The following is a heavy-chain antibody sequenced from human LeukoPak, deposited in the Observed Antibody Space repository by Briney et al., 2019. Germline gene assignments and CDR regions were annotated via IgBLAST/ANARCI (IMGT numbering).Heavy chain of an antibody. J-gene: IGHJ3*02. Sequence: SGGSLRLSCAASGFTFSNYAMRWVRQAPGKGLGWDSGIRCRGDSTNEAGSVKGRFTISRDNSKNTLYLQMNSLRAEDTAVYYCAKGSSSYYFAFDIWGQGTMVTVSS. CDR1: GFTFSNYA. V-gene: IGHV3-23*01. CDR3: AKGSSSYYFAFDI. CDR2: IRCRGDST. D-gene: IGHD6-13*01.